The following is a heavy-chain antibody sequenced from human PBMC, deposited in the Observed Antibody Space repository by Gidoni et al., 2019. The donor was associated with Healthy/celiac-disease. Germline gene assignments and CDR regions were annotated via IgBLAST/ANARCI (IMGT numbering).Heavy chain of an antibody. D-gene: IGHD3-16*01. J-gene: IGHJ4*02. Sequence: EVQLLEYGGGLVQPGGSLRLSCAASGFTFRSYAMSWVRQAPGKGLEWVSAISGSGGSTYYADSVKGRFTISRDNSKNTLYLQMNSLRAEDTAVYYCAKGVVPPDFYDYVWGSPFGYWGQGTLVTVSS. CDR2: ISGSGGST. V-gene: IGHV3-23*01. CDR1: GFTFRSYA. CDR3: AKGVVPPDFYDYVWGSPFGY.